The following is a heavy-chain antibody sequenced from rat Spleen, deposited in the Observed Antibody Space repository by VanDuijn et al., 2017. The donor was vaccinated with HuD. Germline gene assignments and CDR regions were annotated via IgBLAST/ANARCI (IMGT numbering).Heavy chain of an antibody. V-gene: IGHV2-45*01. Sequence: VQLKESGPGLVQPSETLSLTCTVSGFSLTSYSVHWVRQPPGQGLEWMGVMWRGGSTEYNSALKSRLSISRDTSKNHIFLKMNSLQSEDTATYHCARVRTIYYYDGTYYYGVMDVWGQGASVTVSS. J-gene: IGHJ4*01. CDR1: GFSLTSYS. D-gene: IGHD1-12*02. CDR2: MWRGGST. CDR3: ARVRTIYYYDGTYYYGVMDV.